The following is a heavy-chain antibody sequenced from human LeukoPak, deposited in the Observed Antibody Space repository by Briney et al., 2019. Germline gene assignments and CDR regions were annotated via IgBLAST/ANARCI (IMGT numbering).Heavy chain of an antibody. D-gene: IGHD2-2*03. J-gene: IGHJ5*02. CDR3: ARDWMSWGCDP. CDR2: IRCCGSNI. CDR1: GFTFSRYE. Sequence: PGGSLRLSCAPSGFTFSRYEMNWFRQATGKGLEWFSYIRCCGSNIYFAEAVKGRFTISRDNAKNSLYVQMNSLRAEDTAVYYCARDWMSWGCDPWGEGPLVTVSS. V-gene: IGHV3-48*03.